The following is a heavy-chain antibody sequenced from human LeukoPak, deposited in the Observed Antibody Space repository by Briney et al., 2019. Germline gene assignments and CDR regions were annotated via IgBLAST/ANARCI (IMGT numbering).Heavy chain of an antibody. Sequence: GGSLRLSCAASGFTFSSYSMNWVRQAPGKGLEWVSSISSSSSYIYYADSVKGRFTISRDNAKNSLYLQMNSLRAEDTAVYYCARDHAVVSDAFDIWGQGTMVTVSS. D-gene: IGHD4-23*01. V-gene: IGHV3-21*01. CDR1: GFTFSSYS. CDR2: ISSSSSYI. J-gene: IGHJ3*02. CDR3: ARDHAVVSDAFDI.